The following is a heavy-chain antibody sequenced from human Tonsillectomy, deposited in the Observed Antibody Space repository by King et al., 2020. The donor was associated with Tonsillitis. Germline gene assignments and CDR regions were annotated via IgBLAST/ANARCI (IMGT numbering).Heavy chain of an antibody. J-gene: IGHJ3*02. CDR1: GLTFSRYW. CDR3: ARIYYYCSGSYYGLSDAFDI. CDR2: IKSDGSST. V-gene: IGHV3-74*01. D-gene: IGHD3-10*01. Sequence: VQLVESGGGLVQPGGSLRLSCAASGLTFSRYWMHWVRQAPGKGLVWVSRIKSDGSSTSYADSVKGRFTISRDNAKNTLYLQMNSLRVEDTAVYYCARIYYYCSGSYYGLSDAFDIWGQGTMVTVSS.